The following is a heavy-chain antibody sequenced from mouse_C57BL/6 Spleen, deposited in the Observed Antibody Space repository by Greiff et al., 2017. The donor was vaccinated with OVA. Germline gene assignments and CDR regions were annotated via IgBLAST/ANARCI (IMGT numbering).Heavy chain of an antibody. CDR3: ARNGNYPWFAY. CDR1: GFTFSDYG. D-gene: IGHD2-1*01. CDR2: ISSGSSTI. Sequence: EVKVVESGGGLVKPGGSLKLSCAASGFTFSDYGMHWVRQAPEKGLEWVAYISSGSSTIYYADTVKGRFTISRDNAKNTLFLQMTSLRSEDTAMYYCARNGNYPWFAYWGQGTLVTVSA. V-gene: IGHV5-17*01. J-gene: IGHJ3*01.